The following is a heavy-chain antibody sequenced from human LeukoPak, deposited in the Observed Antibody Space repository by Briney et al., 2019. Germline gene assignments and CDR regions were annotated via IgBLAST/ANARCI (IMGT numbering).Heavy chain of an antibody. CDR3: ARNSRYGEFDY. CDR2: IYTTGST. V-gene: IGHV4-4*07. Sequence: SETLSLTCTVSGGSISPYYWSWIRQPAGKGLEWIGRIYTTGSTNYNPSLKSRVTMSVDTSRNQFSLKLSSVTAADTAMYYCARNSRYGEFDYWGQGTLVTVSS. J-gene: IGHJ4*02. CDR1: GGSISPYY. D-gene: IGHD4-17*01.